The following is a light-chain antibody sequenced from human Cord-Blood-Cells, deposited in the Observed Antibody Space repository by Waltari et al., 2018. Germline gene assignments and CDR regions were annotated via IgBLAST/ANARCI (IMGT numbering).Light chain of an antibody. J-gene: IGKJ4*01. CDR1: QGISSC. V-gene: IGKV1-9*01. Sequence: DIQVTQYPSFLSASVGDRVPITCRASQGISSCLAWYQQKPGKAPKPLIYAAYTLQSGVPSRFSGSGSGTELTLRISSLQPEDFATYYCQQLNSYPLTFGGGTKVEIK. CDR3: QQLNSYPLT. CDR2: AAY.